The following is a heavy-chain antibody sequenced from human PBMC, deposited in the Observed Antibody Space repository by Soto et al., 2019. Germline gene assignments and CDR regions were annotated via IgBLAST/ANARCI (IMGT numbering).Heavy chain of an antibody. J-gene: IGHJ3*02. Sequence: QVQLQQWGAGLLKPSETLSLTCAVFGGSVNSGNYYWSWIRQPPGKGLEWIGEMSHSGGTHFNRSLKSRVTISVDTSQNQFSLKMSSVTAADTALYYCARVERGTATTVVDAFDIWGPGTMVTVSS. CDR2: MSHSGGT. CDR3: ARVERGTATTVVDAFDI. D-gene: IGHD1-1*01. CDR1: GGSVNSGNYY. V-gene: IGHV4-34*01.